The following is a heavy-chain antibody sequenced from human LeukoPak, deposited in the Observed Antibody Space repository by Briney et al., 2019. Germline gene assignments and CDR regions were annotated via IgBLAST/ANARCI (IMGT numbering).Heavy chain of an antibody. J-gene: IGHJ4*02. D-gene: IGHD3-10*01. V-gene: IGHV1-24*01. CDR1: GYTLTELS. CDR2: FDPEDGET. CDR3: ATVAITTVRGASPLDY. Sequence: ASVKVSCKVSGYTLTELSMHWVRQAPGKGLEWMGGFDPEDGETIYAQKFQGRVTMTEDTSTDTAYMELSSLRSEDTAVYYCATVAITTVRGASPLDYWGQGTLVTVSS.